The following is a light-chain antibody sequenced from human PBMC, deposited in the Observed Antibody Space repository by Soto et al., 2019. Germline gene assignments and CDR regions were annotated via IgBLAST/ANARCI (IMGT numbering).Light chain of an antibody. V-gene: IGKV3-15*01. CDR1: HSVSSN. CDR2: GAS. CDR3: QQYNNWHPIT. Sequence: EIVMTQSPATLSVSPGERATLSCRASHSVSSNLAWYQQKPGQAPRLLIYGASTRATGIPARFSGSGSGTEFTLTISSLQSEDFAVYYCQQYNNWHPITFGQGTRLEIK. J-gene: IGKJ5*01.